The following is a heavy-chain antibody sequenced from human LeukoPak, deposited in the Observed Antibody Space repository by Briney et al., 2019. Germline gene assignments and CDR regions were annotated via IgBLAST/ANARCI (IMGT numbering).Heavy chain of an antibody. V-gene: IGHV4-34*01. CDR2: INHSGIT. D-gene: IGHD3-16*01. Sequence: PSETLSLTCADYGGSFSGYFWSWIRQPPGKGLEWIGEINHSGITNYNPSLQSRVTISVDTSNNQFSLKLSSVTAADTAVYYCARVRAIGVGRRYYFDYWGQGTLVTVSS. CDR3: ARVRAIGVGRRYYFDY. CDR1: GGSFSGYF. J-gene: IGHJ4*02.